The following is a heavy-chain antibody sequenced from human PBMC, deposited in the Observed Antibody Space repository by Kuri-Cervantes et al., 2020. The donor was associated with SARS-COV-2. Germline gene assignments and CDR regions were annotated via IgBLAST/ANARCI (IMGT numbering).Heavy chain of an antibody. V-gene: IGHV4-30-4*08. Sequence: SETLSLTCTVSGGSISSGDYYWSWIRQPPGKGLEWIGYIYYSGSTYYNPSLKSRVTISVDTSKNQFSLKLSSVTAADTAVYYCARTETRSLGGYFDYWGQGTLVTVSS. CDR1: GGSISSGDYY. D-gene: IGHD3-10*01. CDR2: IYYSGST. J-gene: IGHJ4*02. CDR3: ARTETRSLGGYFDY.